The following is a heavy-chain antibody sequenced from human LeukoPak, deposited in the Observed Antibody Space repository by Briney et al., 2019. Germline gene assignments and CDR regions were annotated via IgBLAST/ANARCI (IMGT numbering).Heavy chain of an antibody. J-gene: IGHJ3*02. CDR3: ARDPSKSDAFDI. CDR2: IYHSGST. V-gene: IGHV4-38-2*02. Sequence: SETLSLTCTVSGYSISSGYYWGWIRQPPGKGLEWIGNIYHSGSTYYNPSLKSRVTISVDTSKNQFSLKLSSVTAADTAVYYCARDPSKSDAFDIWGQGTMVTVSS. CDR1: GYSISSGYY.